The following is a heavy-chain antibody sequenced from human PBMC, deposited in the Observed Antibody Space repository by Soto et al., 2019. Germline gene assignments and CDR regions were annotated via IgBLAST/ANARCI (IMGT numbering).Heavy chain of an antibody. D-gene: IGHD6-19*01. J-gene: IGHJ4*02. CDR3: AREQWHDY. V-gene: IGHV4-34*01. CDR2: INHSGST. CDR1: GGCFSGYY. Sequence: SGTLSLTCAVCGGCFSGYYWSWIRQPPGKGLEWIGEINHSGSTNYNPSLKSRVTISVDTSKNQFSLKLSSVTAADTAVYYCAREQWHDYWGQGTLVTVSS.